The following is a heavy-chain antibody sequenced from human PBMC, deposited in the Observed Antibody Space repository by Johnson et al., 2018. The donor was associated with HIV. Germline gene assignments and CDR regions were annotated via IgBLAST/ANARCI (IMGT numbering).Heavy chain of an antibody. CDR1: GFTFSNYG. CDR2: ISSSGSTR. Sequence: VQLVESGGGVVQPGRSLRLSCAASGFTFSNYGMHWVRQAPGKGLEWVSHISSSGSTRYYADSVKGRFTISRDNSKNTLYLQMNSLRAEDTAVYYCARPYYDTNDHYLYAFDIWGQGTVVTVSS. V-gene: IGHV3-48*01. CDR3: ARPYYDTNDHYLYAFDI. J-gene: IGHJ3*02. D-gene: IGHD3-22*01.